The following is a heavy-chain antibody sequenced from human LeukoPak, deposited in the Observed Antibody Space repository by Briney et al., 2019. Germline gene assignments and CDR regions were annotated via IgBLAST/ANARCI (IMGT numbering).Heavy chain of an antibody. J-gene: IGHJ4*02. D-gene: IGHD1-26*01. CDR2: INHSGST. CDR1: GGSFSGYY. Sequence: SETLSLTCAVYGGSFSGYYWSWIRQPPGKGLEWIGEINHSGSTNYNPSLKSRVTISVDTSKNQFSLKLSSVTAADTAVYYCARTLPSGSSDYWGQGTLATVSS. CDR3: ARTLPSGSSDY. V-gene: IGHV4-34*01.